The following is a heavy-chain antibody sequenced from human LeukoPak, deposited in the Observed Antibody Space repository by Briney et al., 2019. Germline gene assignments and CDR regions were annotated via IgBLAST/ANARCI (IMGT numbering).Heavy chain of an antibody. J-gene: IGHJ4*02. D-gene: IGHD4-11*01. CDR2: ISGSGGST. CDR1: GFTFSSYA. Sequence: GGSPRLSCAASGFTFSSYAMSWVRRAPGKGLEWVSAISGSGGSTYYADSVKGRFTISRNNSKNTLYLQMNSLRAEDTAVYYCAQCTVTREDYWGQGTLVTVSS. CDR3: AQCTVTREDY. V-gene: IGHV3-23*01.